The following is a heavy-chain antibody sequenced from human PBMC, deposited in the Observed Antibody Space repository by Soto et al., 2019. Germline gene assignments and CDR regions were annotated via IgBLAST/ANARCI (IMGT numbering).Heavy chain of an antibody. Sequence: EVQLVESGGGLVKPGGSLRLSCAASGFTFSSYSMNWVRQAPGKGLEWVSSISSSSSYIYYADSVKGRFTISRDNAKNSLYMQMNSLRAEDTAVYYCARDVFAVARTRGPVYWGQGTLVTVSS. J-gene: IGHJ4*02. D-gene: IGHD6-19*01. CDR2: ISSSSSYI. CDR1: GFTFSSYS. CDR3: ARDVFAVARTRGPVY. V-gene: IGHV3-21*01.